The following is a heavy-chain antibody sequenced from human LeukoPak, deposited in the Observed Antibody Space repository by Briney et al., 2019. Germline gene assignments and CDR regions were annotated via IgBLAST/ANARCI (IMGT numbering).Heavy chain of an antibody. Sequence: PGGSLRLSCAASGFTFSSYAMSWVRQAPGKGLEWVSAISGSGSTTYYADSVKGRFTISRDNAKNSLYLQMNSLRAEDTAVYYCARDLVVVPAANTPFDPWGQGTLVTVSS. D-gene: IGHD2-2*01. J-gene: IGHJ5*02. V-gene: IGHV3-23*01. CDR2: ISGSGSTT. CDR3: ARDLVVVPAANTPFDP. CDR1: GFTFSSYA.